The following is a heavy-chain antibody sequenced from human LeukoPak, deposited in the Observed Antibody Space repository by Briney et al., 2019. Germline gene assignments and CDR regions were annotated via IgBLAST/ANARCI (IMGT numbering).Heavy chain of an antibody. Sequence: SETLSLTCTVSGGSISSYYWSWIRQPPGKGLEWIGYIYYSGSTNYNPSLKSRVTISVDTSKNQFSLKLSSVTAADTAVYYCAGYDSSGYYYGDYWGQGTLVTVSS. V-gene: IGHV4-59*08. CDR2: IYYSGST. CDR1: GGSISSYY. D-gene: IGHD3-22*01. CDR3: AGYDSSGYYYGDY. J-gene: IGHJ4*02.